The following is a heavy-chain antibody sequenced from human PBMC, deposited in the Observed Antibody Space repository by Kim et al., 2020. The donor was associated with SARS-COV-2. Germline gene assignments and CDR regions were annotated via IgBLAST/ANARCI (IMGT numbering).Heavy chain of an antibody. V-gene: IGHV3-30*01. J-gene: IGHJ1*01. Sequence: ADSVQGRFTISRDNSKNTLYLQMNSLRAEDTAVYYCARPGSVAEGGYFQHWGQGTLVTVSS. CDR3: ARPGSVAEGGYFQH. D-gene: IGHD6-19*01.